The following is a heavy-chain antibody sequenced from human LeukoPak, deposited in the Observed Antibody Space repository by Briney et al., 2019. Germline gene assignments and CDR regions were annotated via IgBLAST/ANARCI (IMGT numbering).Heavy chain of an antibody. CDR1: GGSISSGDYY. Sequence: PSQTLSLTXTVSGGSISSGDYYWSRIRQPPGKGLEWIGYIYYSGSTYYNPSLKSRVTISVDTSKNQFSLKLSSVTAADTAVYYCARDSRRHDAFDIWGQGTMVTVSS. D-gene: IGHD2/OR15-2a*01. J-gene: IGHJ3*02. CDR2: IYYSGST. V-gene: IGHV4-30-4*08. CDR3: ARDSRRHDAFDI.